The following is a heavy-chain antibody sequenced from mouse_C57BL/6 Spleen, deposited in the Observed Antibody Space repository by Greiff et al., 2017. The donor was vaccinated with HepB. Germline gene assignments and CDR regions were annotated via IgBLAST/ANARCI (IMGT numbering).Heavy chain of an antibody. D-gene: IGHD1-1*01. CDR3: TRYGIYYYGSLATCLGY. J-gene: IGHJ2*01. CDR1: GYTFTDYE. Sequence: QVQLKESGAELVRPGASVTLSCKASGYTFTDYEMHWVKQTPVHGLEWIGAIDPETGGTAYNQKFKGKAILTADKSSSTAYMELRSLTSEDSAVYYCTRYGIYYYGSLATCLGYWGQGTTLTVSS. CDR2: IDPETGGT. V-gene: IGHV1-15*01.